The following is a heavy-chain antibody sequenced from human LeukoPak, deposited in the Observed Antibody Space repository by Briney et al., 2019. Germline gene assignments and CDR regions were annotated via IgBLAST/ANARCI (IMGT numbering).Heavy chain of an antibody. CDR1: GFTFSSYG. CDR3: ARGKLELHKYYFDY. Sequence: PGGSLRLSWAASGFTFSSYGMHWVRQAPGKGLEWVAVIWYDGSNKYYADSVKGRFTISRDNSKNTLYLQMNSLRAEDTAVYYCARGKLELHKYYFDYWGQGTLVTVSS. D-gene: IGHD1-7*01. CDR2: IWYDGSNK. V-gene: IGHV3-33*01. J-gene: IGHJ4*02.